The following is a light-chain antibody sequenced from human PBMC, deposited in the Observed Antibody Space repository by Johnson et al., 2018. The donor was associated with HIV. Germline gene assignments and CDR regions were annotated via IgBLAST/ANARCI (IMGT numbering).Light chain of an antibody. CDR3: GTWDSSLSAGRYV. Sequence: QAVLTQPPSVSAAPGQKVTISCSGSSSNIGNNYVSWYQQLPGTAPKLLIFDNNKRPSGIPDRFSASKSGTSATLGITGLQTGDEADYYCGTWDSSLSAGRYVFGTGTKVTVL. CDR1: SSNIGNNY. V-gene: IGLV1-51*01. J-gene: IGLJ1*01. CDR2: DNN.